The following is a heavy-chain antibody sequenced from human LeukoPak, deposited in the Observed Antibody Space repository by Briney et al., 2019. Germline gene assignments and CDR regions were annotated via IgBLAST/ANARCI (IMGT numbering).Heavy chain of an antibody. CDR3: AREWGSTGSSVF. Sequence: ASVKVSCKASGGNFRNHVISGVRQAPGQGLEWMGRLTPISGTPNYALRFQGRVTFTTDDSASTAYMEVSRLRYEDTAIYYCAREWGSTGSSVFWGQGTLVTVSS. D-gene: IGHD1-1*01. CDR1: GGNFRNHV. J-gene: IGHJ4*02. V-gene: IGHV1-69*05. CDR2: LTPISGTP.